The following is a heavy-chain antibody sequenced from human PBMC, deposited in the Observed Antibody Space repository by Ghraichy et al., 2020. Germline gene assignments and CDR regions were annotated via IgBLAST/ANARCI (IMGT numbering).Heavy chain of an antibody. V-gene: IGHV4-34*01. CDR2: INHSGST. Sequence: SETLSLTCAVYGGSFSGYYWSWIRQPPGKGLEWIGEINHSGSTNYNPSLKSRVTISVDTSKNRFSLKLSSVTAADTAVYYCARGQSVLMVYSYYYYGMDVWGQGTTVTVSS. CDR3: ARGQSVLMVYSYYYYGMDV. CDR1: GGSFSGYY. D-gene: IGHD2-8*01. J-gene: IGHJ6*02.